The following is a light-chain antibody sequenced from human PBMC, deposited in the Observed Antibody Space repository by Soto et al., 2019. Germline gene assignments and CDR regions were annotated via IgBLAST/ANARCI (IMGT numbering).Light chain of an antibody. CDR3: QQRSNWPLT. CDR1: QSVSSY. J-gene: IGKJ4*01. V-gene: IGKV3-11*01. Sequence: EIVLTQSPATLSLSPGERATLSCRASQSVSSYLAWYQQKPGQAPRLLIYDASNRATGIPARFSGSGSGTEFTRNISSLEPEDFAVYYCQQRSNWPLTFGGGTKVEIK. CDR2: DAS.